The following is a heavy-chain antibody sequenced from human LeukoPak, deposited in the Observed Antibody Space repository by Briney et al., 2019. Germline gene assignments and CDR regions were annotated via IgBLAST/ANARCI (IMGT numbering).Heavy chain of an antibody. CDR2: IRGSGDST. V-gene: IGHV3-23*01. CDR1: GFTLSNYA. Sequence: GGSLRLSCAASGFTLSNYAMSWVRQAPGKGLEWVSTIRGSGDSTYYAGSVKGRFTISRDNSKNTQYLQVNSLRAEDTAIYYCVRSLWSGSYVADYWGRGTLVTVSS. CDR3: VRSLWSGSYVADY. D-gene: IGHD3-3*01. J-gene: IGHJ4*02.